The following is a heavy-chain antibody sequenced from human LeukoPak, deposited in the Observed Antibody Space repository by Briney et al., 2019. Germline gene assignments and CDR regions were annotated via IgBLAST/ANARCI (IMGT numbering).Heavy chain of an antibody. Sequence: GGSLRLSCAASGFTFDDYAMHWVRQAPGKGLEWVSGISWNSGSIGYADSVKGRFTISRDNAKNSLYLQMNSLRAEDTALYYCARGRAAAGPYYFDYWGQGTLVTVSS. CDR1: GFTFDDYA. CDR2: ISWNSGSI. J-gene: IGHJ4*02. CDR3: ARGRAAAGPYYFDY. D-gene: IGHD6-13*01. V-gene: IGHV3-9*01.